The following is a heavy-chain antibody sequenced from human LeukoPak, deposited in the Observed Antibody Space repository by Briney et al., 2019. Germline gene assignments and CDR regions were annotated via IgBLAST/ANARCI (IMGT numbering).Heavy chain of an antibody. CDR1: GASFSNYY. D-gene: IGHD5-18*01. CDR2: IYYNGNT. CDR3: AKDQVQRGYYFDY. V-gene: IGHV4-59*01. Sequence: SETLSLTCTVSGASFSNYYWSWIRQPPGKGLEWIGYIYYNGNTNSNPSLRSRVAISVDTSKNQSSLKLSSVTAADTAVYYCAKDQVQRGYYFDYWGQGTLVTVSS. J-gene: IGHJ4*02.